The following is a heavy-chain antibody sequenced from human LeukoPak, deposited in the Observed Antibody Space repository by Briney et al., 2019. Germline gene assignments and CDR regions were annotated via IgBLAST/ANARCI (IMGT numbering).Heavy chain of an antibody. CDR1: GFTFVNYW. Sequence: GGPLRLSCAASGFTFVNYWMSWVRQAPGKGLEWVANIKQDGSEKYYVDPVKGRFTVSRDDARNSLYLQMNSLRAEDTAVYFCARDYDGEVAVPANWFAPWGQGTLVTVSS. D-gene: IGHD2-15*01. CDR2: IKQDGSEK. CDR3: ARDYDGEVAVPANWFAP. J-gene: IGHJ5*02. V-gene: IGHV3-7*01.